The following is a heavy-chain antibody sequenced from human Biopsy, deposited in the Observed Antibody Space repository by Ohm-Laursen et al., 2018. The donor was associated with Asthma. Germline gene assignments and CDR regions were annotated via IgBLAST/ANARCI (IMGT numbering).Heavy chain of an antibody. CDR2: ITGSGVTT. J-gene: IGHJ4*02. CDR1: GFTFSSSA. Sequence: SLRLSCSASGFTFSSSAMSWVRQAPGKGLERVSAITGSGVTTYYADSVRGRFTISRDNSKSTLFLQMDSLSAEDTAVYYCAKDFRGIAVAGDRGFDYWGQGTLVTVSS. D-gene: IGHD6-19*01. CDR3: AKDFRGIAVAGDRGFDY. V-gene: IGHV3-23*01.